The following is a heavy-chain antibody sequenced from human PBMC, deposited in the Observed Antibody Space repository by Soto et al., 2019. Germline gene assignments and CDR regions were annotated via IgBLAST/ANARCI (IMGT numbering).Heavy chain of an antibody. CDR1: GGTFSRSA. J-gene: IGHJ4*02. CDR2: IIPIFGTA. D-gene: IGHD3-22*01. Sequence: QVQLVQSGAEVKKPGSSVRVSCQASGGTFSRSALSWVRQAPGQGLEWMGGIIPIFGTANYAQKFQGRVTITADESTSTAYMELSSLRSEDTAVYYCASYYYDSSGYFGPENFDYWGQGTLVTVSS. V-gene: IGHV1-69*01. CDR3: ASYYYDSSGYFGPENFDY.